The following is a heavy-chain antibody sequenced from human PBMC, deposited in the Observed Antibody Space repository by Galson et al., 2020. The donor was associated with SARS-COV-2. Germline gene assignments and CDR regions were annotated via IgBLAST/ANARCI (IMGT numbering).Heavy chain of an antibody. CDR3: ARDDDYGDYEGGGVDY. CDR1: GFTFSSYA. V-gene: IGHV3-30-3*01. CDR2: ISYDGSNK. D-gene: IGHD4-17*01. Sequence: TGGSLRLSCAASGFTFSSYAMHWVRQAPGKGLEWVAVISYDGSNKYYADSVKGRFTISRDNSKNTLYLQMNSLRAEDTAVYYCARDDDYGDYEGGGVDYWGQGTLVTVSS. J-gene: IGHJ4*02.